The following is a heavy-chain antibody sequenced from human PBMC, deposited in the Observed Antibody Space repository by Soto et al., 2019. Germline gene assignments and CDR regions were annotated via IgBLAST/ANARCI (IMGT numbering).Heavy chain of an antibody. Sequence: PEGSLRLSCAASGFAFSTYSINWVRQAPGKGLEWFSYITSDSSTISYADSVKGRFTVSRDNAKNSLYLQMNSLRDEDTAVYYCARVGRGVYGMDVWGQGPSVTVSS. CDR1: GFAFSTYS. V-gene: IGHV3-48*02. CDR3: ARVGRGVYGMDV. D-gene: IGHD2-8*01. CDR2: ITSDSSTI. J-gene: IGHJ6*02.